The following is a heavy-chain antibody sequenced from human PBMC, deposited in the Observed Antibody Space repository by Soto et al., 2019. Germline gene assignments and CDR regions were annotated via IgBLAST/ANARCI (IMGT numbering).Heavy chain of an antibody. CDR3: ARGEVRYFDSHYGMDV. CDR1: GGPISGGGYY. D-gene: IGHD3-9*01. V-gene: IGHV4-31*02. CDR2: IYYSGST. J-gene: IGHJ6*02. Sequence: PSETLSLTXTVSGGPISGGGYYWSWIRQHPGKGLELIGYIYYSGSTYYNPSLKSRVTISVDTSKNQFSLKLSSVTAADTAVYYRARGEVRYFDSHYGMDVGGQGTTVTVSS.